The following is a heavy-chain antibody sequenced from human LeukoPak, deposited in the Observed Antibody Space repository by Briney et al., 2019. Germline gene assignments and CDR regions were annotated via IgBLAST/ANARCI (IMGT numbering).Heavy chain of an antibody. V-gene: IGHV4-34*01. J-gene: IGHJ4*02. Sequence: KASETLSLTCAVYGGSFSGYYWSWIRQPPGKGLEWIGEINHSGSTNYNPSLKSRVTISVDTSKNQFSLKLSSVTAADTAVYYCARGDYYDSSGYYKSFDYWGQGTLVTVSS. CDR2: INHSGST. D-gene: IGHD3-22*01. CDR3: ARGDYYDSSGYYKSFDY. CDR1: GGSFSGYY.